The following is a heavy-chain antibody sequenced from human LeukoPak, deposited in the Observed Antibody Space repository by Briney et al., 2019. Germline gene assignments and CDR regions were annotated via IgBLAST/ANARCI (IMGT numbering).Heavy chain of an antibody. CDR2: IIYSGST. V-gene: IGHV4-34*12. Sequence: SVTLSLTCAVYGGSFSGYYWSWIRQPPGKGLEWIGEIIYSGSTNYNPSLKSRVTILVDTSKNQFSLKLSSVTAADTAVYYCARASCSSTSCSRGWYFDLWGRGTLVTVSS. CDR1: GGSFSGYY. J-gene: IGHJ2*01. D-gene: IGHD2-2*01. CDR3: ARASCSSTSCSRGWYFDL.